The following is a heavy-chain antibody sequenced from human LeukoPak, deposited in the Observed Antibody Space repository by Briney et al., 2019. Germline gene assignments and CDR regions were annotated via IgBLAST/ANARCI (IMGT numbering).Heavy chain of an antibody. CDR2: ISGTGGST. J-gene: IGHJ4*02. V-gene: IGHV3-23*01. D-gene: IGHD5-18*01. CDR1: GFIFSSYA. Sequence: PGGSLRLSCAASGFIFSSYAMSWVRQAPGKGLEWVSGISGTGGSTYYSDSVKGRFTISRDNSKNTLYLQMNSLRADDTAVYYCATHLNSPLDYWGQGTLVTVS. CDR3: ATHLNSPLDY.